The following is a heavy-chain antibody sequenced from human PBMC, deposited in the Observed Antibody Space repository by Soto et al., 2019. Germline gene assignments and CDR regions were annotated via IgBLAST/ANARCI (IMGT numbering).Heavy chain of an antibody. CDR3: ARSGFYGPANLDS. Sequence: GGSLRLSCAVPGFTFSSYWMSWVRRAPGGGLEWVANIKQDGRETSYVDSVKGRFTISRDNANNSVFLLMTSLRAEDTAMYYCARSGFYGPANLDSWGQGALVTVSS. D-gene: IGHD3-10*01. J-gene: IGHJ4*02. CDR1: GFTFSSYW. V-gene: IGHV3-7*03. CDR2: IKQDGRET.